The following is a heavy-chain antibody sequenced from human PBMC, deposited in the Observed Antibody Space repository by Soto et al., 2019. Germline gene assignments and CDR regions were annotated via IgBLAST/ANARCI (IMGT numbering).Heavy chain of an antibody. D-gene: IGHD2-8*01. Sequence: PWGSLRLSCAASGFDFSKFAINFFRQSPCQWLEWVSAISGGGSTTYYADSVKGRFTISRDNSRNTVHLQIDSLRAEDTAIYYCAKELEIVLMVHAASDSWGQGIPVTVSS. V-gene: IGHV3-23*01. CDR2: ISGGGSTT. CDR1: GFDFSKFA. CDR3: AKELEIVLMVHAASDS. J-gene: IGHJ4*02.